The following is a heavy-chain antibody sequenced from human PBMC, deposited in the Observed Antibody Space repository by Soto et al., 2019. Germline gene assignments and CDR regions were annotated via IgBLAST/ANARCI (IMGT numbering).Heavy chain of an antibody. Sequence: SETLSLTCTVSGGSISSYYWSWIRQPPGKGLEWIGYIYYSGGTNYNPSLKSRVTISVDTSKNQFSLKLSSVTAADTAVYYCARAQDIVVVPAAIRQGGGMDVWGQGTTVTVSS. J-gene: IGHJ6*02. CDR3: ARAQDIVVVPAAIRQGGGMDV. V-gene: IGHV4-59*01. CDR2: IYYSGGT. D-gene: IGHD2-2*02. CDR1: GGSISSYY.